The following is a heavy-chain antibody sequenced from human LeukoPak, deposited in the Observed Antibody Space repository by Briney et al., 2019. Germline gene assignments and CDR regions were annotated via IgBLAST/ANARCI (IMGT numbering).Heavy chain of an antibody. CDR1: GYTFTGYY. Sequence: ASVKVSCKASGYTFTGYYMHWVRQAPGQGLEWMGWINPNSGGTNYAQKFQGWVTMTRDTSISTAYMELSRLRSDDTAVYYCARDRVVPAAISYGMDVWGQGTTVTVSS. CDR3: ARDRVVPAAISYGMDV. D-gene: IGHD2-2*01. V-gene: IGHV1-2*04. CDR2: INPNSGGT. J-gene: IGHJ6*02.